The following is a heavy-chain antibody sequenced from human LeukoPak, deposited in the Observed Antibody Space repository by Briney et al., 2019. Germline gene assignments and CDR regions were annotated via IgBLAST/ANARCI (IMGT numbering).Heavy chain of an antibody. CDR2: INQDGSEK. V-gene: IGHV3-7*01. D-gene: IGHD1-1*01. CDR3: ARTGEGWYFDL. J-gene: IGHJ2*01. Sequence: QSGRSLRLSCAASGFTFSSYWMNWVRQAPGKGLEWVANINQDGSEKFYVDSVKGRFTISRDNANNSLYLHLHSLRADDTSVYYCARTGEGWYFDLWGRGTLVTVSS. CDR1: GFTFSSYW.